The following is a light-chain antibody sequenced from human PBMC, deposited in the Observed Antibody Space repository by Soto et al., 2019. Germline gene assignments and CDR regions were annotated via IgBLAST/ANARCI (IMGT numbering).Light chain of an antibody. V-gene: IGLV2-14*03. CDR3: SSFTSRNVVI. CDR1: TNDVGGYDY. CDR2: DVR. Sequence: QSALSQPASVSGSPGQAITISCTGSTNDVGGYDYVSWYQQHPGRAPKLMIFDVRSRPSGVSNRFSGSKSGNTASLTISGLQTEDEAEYYCSSFTSRNVVIFGGGTKVTVL. J-gene: IGLJ2*01.